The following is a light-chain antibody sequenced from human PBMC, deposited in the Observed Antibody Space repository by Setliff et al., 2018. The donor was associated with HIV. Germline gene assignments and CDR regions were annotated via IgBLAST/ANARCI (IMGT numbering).Light chain of an antibody. J-gene: IGLJ1*01. CDR3: QVWDSRSDHFG. Sequence: SYELTQPVSVSVAPGKTARITCGGNNIGSKTVHWYQQKPGQAPVLVIYDDGDRPSGIPERFSGSNSGTTATLTISRVEAGDEADYYCQVWDSRSDHFGFGTGTKVTVL. CDR1: NIGSKT. CDR2: DDG. V-gene: IGLV3-21*03.